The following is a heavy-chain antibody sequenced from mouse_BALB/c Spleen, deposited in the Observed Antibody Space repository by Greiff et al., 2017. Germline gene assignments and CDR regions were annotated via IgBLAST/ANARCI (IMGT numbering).Heavy chain of an antibody. CDR3: ARHGRYEDAMDY. J-gene: IGHJ4*01. D-gene: IGHD2-14*01. CDR2: IWSDGST. V-gene: IGHV2-6-2*01. Sequence: VQRVESGPDLVAPSQSLSITCTVSGFSLTSYGVHWVRQPPGKGLEWLVVIWSDGSTTYNSALKSRLSISKDNSKSQVFLKMNSLQTDDTAMYYCARHGRYEDAMDYWGQGTSVTVSS. CDR1: GFSLTSYG.